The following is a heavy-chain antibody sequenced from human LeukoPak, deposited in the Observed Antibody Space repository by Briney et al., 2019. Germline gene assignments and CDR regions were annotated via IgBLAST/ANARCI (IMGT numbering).Heavy chain of an antibody. Sequence: ASVKVSCKASGYTFTTYSMHWVRQAPGQGLEWMAIINLSGGSTDYTQKFQGRVTMTRDTSTSTVYMELSSLRSEDTAVYYCARVAVPRYYDSSGYPPDDDYWGQGTLVTVSS. CDR3: ARVAVPRYYDSSGYPPDDDY. J-gene: IGHJ4*02. V-gene: IGHV1-46*01. CDR1: GYTFTTYS. CDR2: INLSGGST. D-gene: IGHD3-22*01.